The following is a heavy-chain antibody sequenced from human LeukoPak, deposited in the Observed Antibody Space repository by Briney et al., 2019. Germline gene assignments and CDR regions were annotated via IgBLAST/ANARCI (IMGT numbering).Heavy chain of an antibody. CDR1: GYTFTSYH. J-gene: IGHJ4*02. Sequence: GASVKVSCKASGYTFTSYHMHWVRQAPGQRLEWMGWINAGNGNTKYSQKFQGRVTITRDTSASTAYMELSSLRSEDTAVYYCARVVGGYDMYYFDYWGQGTLVTVSS. CDR3: ARVVGGYDMYYFDY. D-gene: IGHD5-12*01. V-gene: IGHV1-3*01. CDR2: INAGNGNT.